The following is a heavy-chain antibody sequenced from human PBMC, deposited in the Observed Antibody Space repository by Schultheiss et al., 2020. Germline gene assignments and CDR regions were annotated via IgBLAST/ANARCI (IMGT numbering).Heavy chain of an antibody. V-gene: IGHV1-8*01. Sequence: ALVKVSCKASGYTFTSYDINWVRQATGQGLEWMGWMNPNSGNTGYAQKFQGRVTMTRNTSISTAYMELSSLRSEDTAVYYCARVYKGYCSSTSCHTYYYYYGMDVWGQGTTVTVSS. CDR1: GYTFTSYD. CDR3: ARVYKGYCSSTSCHTYYYYYGMDV. D-gene: IGHD2-2*01. J-gene: IGHJ6*02. CDR2: MNPNSGNT.